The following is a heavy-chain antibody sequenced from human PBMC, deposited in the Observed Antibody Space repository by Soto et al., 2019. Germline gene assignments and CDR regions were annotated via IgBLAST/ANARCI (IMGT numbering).Heavy chain of an antibody. CDR2: MSAYNANT. CDR3: ARDHYYGSGLGFYYYYGMDV. D-gene: IGHD3-10*01. Sequence: SVKVSCKASGYTFTSYGISWVRQAPGQGLEWMGWMSAYNANTNYAQKLQGRVTMTTDTSTSTAYMELRRLRSDDTAVYYCARDHYYGSGLGFYYYYGMDVWGQGTTVTV. J-gene: IGHJ6*02. V-gene: IGHV1-18*01. CDR1: GYTFTSYG.